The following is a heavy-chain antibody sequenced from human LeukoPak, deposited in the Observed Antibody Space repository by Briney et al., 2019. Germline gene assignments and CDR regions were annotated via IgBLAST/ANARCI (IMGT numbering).Heavy chain of an antibody. D-gene: IGHD6-13*01. V-gene: IGHV3-7*01. J-gene: IGHJ4*02. CDR2: IKQDGSDK. Sequence: GGSLRLSCAASGFTFSSYWMSWVRQAPGKGLEWAANIKQDGSDKYYVDSVKGRFTISRDNAKNSLYLQMNSLRAEDTAVYYCARDRLAAAGGHDYWGQGTLVTVSS. CDR1: GFTFSSYW. CDR3: ARDRLAAAGGHDY.